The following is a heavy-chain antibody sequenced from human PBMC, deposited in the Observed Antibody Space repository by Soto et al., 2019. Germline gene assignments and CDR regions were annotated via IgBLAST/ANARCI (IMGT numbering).Heavy chain of an antibody. V-gene: IGHV3-33*01. CDR1: GFMLSNHG. Sequence: GGSLRLSCAASGFMLSNHGMHWVRQAPGKGLEWVAVIWSDGNNRYYADSVKGRFTISRDNSKNTVYLQMSSLRVEDTAVYYCVRGDNWNDEASDYWGQGTLVTVS. CDR2: IWSDGNNR. D-gene: IGHD1-1*01. J-gene: IGHJ4*02. CDR3: VRGDNWNDEASDY.